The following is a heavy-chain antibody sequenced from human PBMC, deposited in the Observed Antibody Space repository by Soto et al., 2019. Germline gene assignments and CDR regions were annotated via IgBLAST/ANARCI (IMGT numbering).Heavy chain of an antibody. CDR1: GFTFSGSA. J-gene: IGHJ4*02. V-gene: IGHV3-73*01. CDR2: IRSKANSYAT. CDR3: TSSRLAVAGSDVRSDY. D-gene: IGHD6-19*01. Sequence: EVQLVESGGGLVQPGGSLKLSCAASGFTFSGSAMHWVRQASGKGLEWVGRIRSKANSYATAYAASAQSRFTISRDDSQNTAYLQMNSLRTEDTAVYYCTSSRLAVAGSDVRSDYWGQGTLVTVSS.